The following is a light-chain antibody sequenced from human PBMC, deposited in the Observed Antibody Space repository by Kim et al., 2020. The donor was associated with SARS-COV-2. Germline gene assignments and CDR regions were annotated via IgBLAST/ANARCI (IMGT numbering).Light chain of an antibody. V-gene: IGKV2-28*01. CDR1: QSLLHTNGYNY. CDR2: WGS. J-gene: IGKJ1*01. CDR3: MQGLQTPWT. Sequence: DIVMTQSPLSLPVTPGEPASISCRSTQSLLHTNGYNYLHWYLQRPGQSPQLLVYWGSNRASGVPDRFSGSGSGTEFTLKISRVEAEDVGLYYCMQGLQTPWTFGQGTKVDIK.